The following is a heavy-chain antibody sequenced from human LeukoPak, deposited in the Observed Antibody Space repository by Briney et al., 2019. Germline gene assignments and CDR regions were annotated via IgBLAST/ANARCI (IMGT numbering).Heavy chain of an antibody. CDR2: ISSGSSYI. J-gene: IGHJ6*02. V-gene: IGHV3-21*01. D-gene: IGHD6-6*01. Sequence: GGSLRLSCAASGFTFSSYAMSWVRQAPGKGLEWVSSISSGSSYIYYADSVKGRFTISRDNAKNSLYLQMNSLRAEDTAFYYCSREGRSSANGMDVWGQGTTVTVSS. CDR3: SREGRSSANGMDV. CDR1: GFTFSSYA.